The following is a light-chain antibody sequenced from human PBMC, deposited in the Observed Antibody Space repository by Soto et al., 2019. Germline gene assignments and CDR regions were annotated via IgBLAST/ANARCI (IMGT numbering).Light chain of an antibody. V-gene: IGKV1-9*01. CDR1: QGISNY. Sequence: DIQLTQSPSFLSASVGDRVTITCRASQGISNYLAWYQQKAGKAPKLLIHTASTLQNGVPSRFSGSGSGTEFTLTISSLQPEDLATEYCQHRHSYPLTFGGWNKVESK. CDR2: TAS. J-gene: IGKJ4*01. CDR3: QHRHSYPLT.